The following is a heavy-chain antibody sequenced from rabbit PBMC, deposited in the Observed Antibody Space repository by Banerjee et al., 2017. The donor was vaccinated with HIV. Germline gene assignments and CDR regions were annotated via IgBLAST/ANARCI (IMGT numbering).Heavy chain of an antibody. J-gene: IGHJ4*01. CDR2: IYTGSGNT. D-gene: IGHD6-1*01. V-gene: IGHV1S40*01. Sequence: VESGGGLVKPGASLTLTCKASGFSFSSGYDMCWVRQAPGKGLEWIGCIYTGSGNTAYASWAKGRFTISKTSSTTVTLQMTSLTAADTATYFCARGTYTYGYAGYAYATMGYFNLWGPGTL. CDR3: ARGTYTYGYAGYAYATMGYFNL. CDR1: GFSFSSGYD.